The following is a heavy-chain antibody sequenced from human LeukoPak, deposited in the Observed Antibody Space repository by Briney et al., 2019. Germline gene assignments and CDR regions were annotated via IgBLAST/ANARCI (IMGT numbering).Heavy chain of an antibody. D-gene: IGHD3-22*01. J-gene: IGHJ3*02. CDR1: GFTFSSYA. CDR3: AKDWPPYYYDSSSGAFDI. Sequence: GGSLRLSCAASGFTFSSYAMSWVRQAPGKGLEWVSAISGSGGSTYYADSVKGRFTISRDNSKNTLYLQMNSLRAEDTAVYYCAKDWPPYYYDSSSGAFDIWGQGTMVTVSS. V-gene: IGHV3-23*01. CDR2: ISGSGGST.